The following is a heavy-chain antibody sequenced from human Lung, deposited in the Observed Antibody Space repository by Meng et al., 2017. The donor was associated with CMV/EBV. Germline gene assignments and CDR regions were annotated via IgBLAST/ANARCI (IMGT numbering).Heavy chain of an antibody. Sequence: ASXXVSXKAFAYTFTGYYLHWVRQAPGQGLEWMGWINANSGGTNYAQKFQGRVTMTRDTAIGTAYMSLSRLRSDDTAVYYCARGSYYYDSSGPFDPWGQGTPVTVSS. CDR1: AYTFTGYY. D-gene: IGHD3-22*01. CDR3: ARGSYYYDSSGPFDP. V-gene: IGHV1-2*02. J-gene: IGHJ5*02. CDR2: INANSGGT.